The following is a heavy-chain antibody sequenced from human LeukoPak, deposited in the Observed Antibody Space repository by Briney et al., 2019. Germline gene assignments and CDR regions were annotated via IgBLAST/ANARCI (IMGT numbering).Heavy chain of an antibody. CDR3: ARVYKSWYMDV. V-gene: IGHV3-53*01. J-gene: IGHJ6*03. D-gene: IGHD3-10*01. CDR2: IYSGGST. Sequence: PGGSLRLSCAASGFTVSSNYMSWVRQAPGKGLEWVSVIYSGGSTYYADSVKGRFTISRDNSKNTLYLQMNSLRAEDTAVYYCARVYKSWYMDVWGKGTTVTVSS. CDR1: GFTVSSNY.